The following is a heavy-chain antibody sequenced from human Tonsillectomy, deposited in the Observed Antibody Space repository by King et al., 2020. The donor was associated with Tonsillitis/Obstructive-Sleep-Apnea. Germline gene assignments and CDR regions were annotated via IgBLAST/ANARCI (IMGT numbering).Heavy chain of an antibody. CDR1: GFTFSSYW. CDR2: IKQDGSAK. V-gene: IGHV3-7*01. CDR3: ARDWRGTIFGVVIKRRNFDY. D-gene: IGHD3-3*01. Sequence: VQLVESGGGLVQPGGSLRLSCAASGFTFSSYWMSWVRQAPGKGLEWVANIKQDGSAKYYVDSVKGRFTISRDNAKNSLYLQMNSLRAEDTAVYYCARDWRGTIFGVVIKRRNFDYWGQGPLVTVSS. J-gene: IGHJ4*02.